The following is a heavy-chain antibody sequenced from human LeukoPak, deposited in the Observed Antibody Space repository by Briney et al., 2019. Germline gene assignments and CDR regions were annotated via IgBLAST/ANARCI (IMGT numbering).Heavy chain of an antibody. Sequence: SETLSLTCTVSGGSISSSSYYWGWIRQPPGKGLEWIGSIFYTGSTYYNPSLKSRVTISVDTSKNQFSLKLSSVTAADTAVYYCARRGYWSWFGYFDYWGQGTLVTVSS. CDR2: IFYTGST. CDR3: ARRGYWSWFGYFDY. CDR1: GGSISSSSYY. V-gene: IGHV4-39*07. D-gene: IGHD3-10*01. J-gene: IGHJ4*02.